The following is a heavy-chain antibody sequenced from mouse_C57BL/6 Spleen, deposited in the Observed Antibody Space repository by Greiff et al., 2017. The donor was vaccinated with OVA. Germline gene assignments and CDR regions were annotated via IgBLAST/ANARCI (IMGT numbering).Heavy chain of an antibody. CDR2: IYPGDGDT. Sequence: VQLQESGPELVKPGASVKISCKASGYAFSSSWMNWVKQRPGKGLEWIGRIYPGDGDTNYNGKFKGKATLTADKSSSTAYMQLSSLTSEDSAVYFCAREGRTGYFDYWGQGTTLTVSS. CDR3: AREGRTGYFDY. V-gene: IGHV1-82*01. J-gene: IGHJ2*01. D-gene: IGHD4-1*01. CDR1: GYAFSSSW.